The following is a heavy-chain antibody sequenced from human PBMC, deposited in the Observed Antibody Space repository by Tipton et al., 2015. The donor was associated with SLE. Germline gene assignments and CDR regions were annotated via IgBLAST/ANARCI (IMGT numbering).Heavy chain of an antibody. CDR2: MNPKSGNT. CDR3: AREEYYYDSSGECPHEAIDI. J-gene: IGHJ3*02. D-gene: IGHD3-22*01. Sequence: QSGAEVKKPGASVKVSCKTSGYTFTTYEINWVRQAPGQGLEWMGWMNPKSGNTGYAQKFQGRVTMTRDTSISTAYMELSGLQSEDTAVYYCAREEYYYDSSGECPHEAIDIWCQGTKGAVSS. CDR1: GYTFTTYE. V-gene: IGHV1-8*01.